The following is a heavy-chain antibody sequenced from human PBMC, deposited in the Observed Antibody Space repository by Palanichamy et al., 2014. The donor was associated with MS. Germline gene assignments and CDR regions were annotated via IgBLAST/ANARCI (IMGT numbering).Heavy chain of an antibody. Sequence: QVTLKESGPALVKPTQTLTLTCTFSGFSLSTSGMRVSWIRQPPGKALEWLARIDWDDDKFYSTSLKTRLTISKDTPKNQVVLTMTNMDPVDTATYYCAQIQVGATHFDYWGQGTLVTVSS. CDR1: GFSLSTSGMR. CDR2: IDWDDDK. D-gene: IGHD1-26*01. J-gene: IGHJ4*02. CDR3: AQIQVGATHFDY. V-gene: IGHV2-70*04.